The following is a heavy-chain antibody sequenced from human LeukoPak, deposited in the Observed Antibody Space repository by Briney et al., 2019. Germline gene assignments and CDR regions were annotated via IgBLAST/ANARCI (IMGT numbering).Heavy chain of an antibody. CDR2: IKEDGSDK. D-gene: IGHD5-12*01. J-gene: IGHJ4*02. Sequence: PGGSLRLSCAASGFTFSSYWMNWARQAPGKGLEWVANIKEDGSDKNYVDSVKGRFTISRDNAKNSLYLQMNSLRAEDTAVYYCARGTYEDWGQGTLVTVSS. CDR1: GFTFSSYW. V-gene: IGHV3-7*01. CDR3: ARGTYED.